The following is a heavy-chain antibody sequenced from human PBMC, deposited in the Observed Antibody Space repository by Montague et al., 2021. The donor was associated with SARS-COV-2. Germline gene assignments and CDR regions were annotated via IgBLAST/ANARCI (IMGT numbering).Heavy chain of an antibody. Sequence: SETLSLTCALYGGSLSGYNWSWIRQPPAKGLEWIGEINHSGSINXYPSLKSRVTISLDTSKNQFSLKLSSVTAADTAVYYCARGRRRYNWRDVTSYYYGMDVWGQGTMVTVSS. CDR3: ARGRRRYNWRDVTSYYYGMDV. CDR1: GGSLSGYN. D-gene: IGHD1-20*01. CDR2: INHSGSI. V-gene: IGHV4-34*01. J-gene: IGHJ6*02.